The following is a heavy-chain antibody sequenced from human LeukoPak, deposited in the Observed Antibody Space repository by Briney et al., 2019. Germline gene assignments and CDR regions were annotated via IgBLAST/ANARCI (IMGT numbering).Heavy chain of an antibody. J-gene: IGHJ6*03. V-gene: IGHV3-23*01. CDR1: GFTFSSYG. D-gene: IGHD3-22*01. CDR2: ISGSGGST. CDR3: AKGAYYYDSSGYYRYYYYYYMDV. Sequence: GGSLRLSCAASGFTFSSYGMSWVRQAPGKGLEWVSAISGSGGSTYYADSVKGRFTISRDNSKNTLYLQMNSLRAEDTAVCYCAKGAYYYDSSGYYRYYYYYYMDVWGQGTLVTVSS.